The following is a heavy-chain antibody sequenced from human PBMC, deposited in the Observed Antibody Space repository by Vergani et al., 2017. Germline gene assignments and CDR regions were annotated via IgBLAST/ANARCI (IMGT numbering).Heavy chain of an antibody. CDR1: GYTLTELS. V-gene: IGHV1-24*01. D-gene: IGHD1-26*01. J-gene: IGHJ3*02. CDR3: ATVRLVGATPGVAFDI. CDR2: FDPEDGET. Sequence: QVQLVQSGAEVNKPGASVKVSCKVSGYTLTELSMHWVRQAPGKGLEWMGGFDPEDGETIYAQKFQGRVTMTEDTSTDTAYMELSSLRSEDTAVYYCATVRLVGATPGVAFDIWGQGTMVTVSS.